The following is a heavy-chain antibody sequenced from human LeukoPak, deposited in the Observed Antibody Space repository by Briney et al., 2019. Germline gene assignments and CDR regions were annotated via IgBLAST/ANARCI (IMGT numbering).Heavy chain of an antibody. D-gene: IGHD6-19*01. CDR2: IYTGGST. Sequence: PGGSLRLSCAASGFTVSTTYMTWVRQAPGKGLEWVSVIYTGGSTYYADSVKGRFTISRDISKNTLYLQMNSLRAEDTAVYYCARVSAVAGFIDYWGQGTLVTVSS. CDR3: ARVSAVAGFIDY. V-gene: IGHV3-53*01. J-gene: IGHJ4*02. CDR1: GFTVSTTY.